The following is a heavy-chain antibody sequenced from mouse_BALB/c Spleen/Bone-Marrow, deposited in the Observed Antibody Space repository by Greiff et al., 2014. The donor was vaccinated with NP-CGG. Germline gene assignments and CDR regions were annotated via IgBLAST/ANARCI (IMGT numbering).Heavy chain of an antibody. CDR2: IDPANGNT. CDR3: ARSLYDGYFPWFAY. D-gene: IGHD2-3*01. Sequence: VQLQQPGAELVKPGASVKLSCTASGVNIKDTYMHWVKQRPEQGLEWIGRIDPANGNTKYDPKFQGKATITADTSSNTAYLQLSSLTSEDTAVYYCARSLYDGYFPWFAYWGQGTLVTVSA. V-gene: IGHV14-3*02. J-gene: IGHJ3*01. CDR1: GVNIKDTY.